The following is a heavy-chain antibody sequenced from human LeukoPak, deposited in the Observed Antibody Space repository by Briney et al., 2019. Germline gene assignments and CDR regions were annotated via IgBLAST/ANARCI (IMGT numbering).Heavy chain of an antibody. CDR1: GFVFSKNG. J-gene: IGHJ5*02. CDR3: AKFSYGDYVA. Sequence: GGSLRLSCATSGFVFSKNGMHWVRQAPGKGLEWVAFIRHDESNKYYADSVKGRFTISRDNSKNTLSLQMNSLRPDDTAVYYCAKFSYGDYVAWGQGTLVTVSS. CDR2: IRHDESNK. D-gene: IGHD4-17*01. V-gene: IGHV3-30*02.